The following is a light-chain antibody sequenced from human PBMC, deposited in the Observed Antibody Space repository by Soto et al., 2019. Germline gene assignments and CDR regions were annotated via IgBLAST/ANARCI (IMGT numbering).Light chain of an antibody. CDR1: SSDVGGYNY. V-gene: IGLV2-11*01. Sequence: QSALTQPRSVSGSPGQSVTISCTGTSSDVGGYNYVSWYQHHPGKAPKLMIYDVSKRPSGGPDRFSGSKSGNTASLTISGLQAEDEADYHCCSYGGRLVIFGGGTKLTVL. CDR2: DVS. J-gene: IGLJ2*01. CDR3: CSYGGRLVI.